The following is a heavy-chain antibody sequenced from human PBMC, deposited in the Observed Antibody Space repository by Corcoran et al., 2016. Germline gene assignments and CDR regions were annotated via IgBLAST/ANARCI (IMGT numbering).Heavy chain of an antibody. D-gene: IGHD5-12*01. V-gene: IGHV4-61*01. CDR3: ASAGDSGYDLPYYYGMDV. CDR1: GGSVSSGSYY. J-gene: IGHJ6*02. CDR2: IYYSGST. Sequence: QVQLQESGPGLVKPSETLSLTCTVSGGSVSSGSYYWSWIRQPPGKGLEWIGYIYYSGSTNYNPSLKSRVTISVDTSKNQFSLKLSSVTAADTAVYYCASAGDSGYDLPYYYGMDVWGQGTTVTVSS.